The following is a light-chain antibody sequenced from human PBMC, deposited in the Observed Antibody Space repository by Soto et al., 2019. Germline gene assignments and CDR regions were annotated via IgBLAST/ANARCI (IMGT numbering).Light chain of an antibody. Sequence: EIVLTQSPATLSLSPGERAPLSCRASQSVSRYLAWYQQKPGQAPRLLIYDASNRATGIPARFSGSGSGTDFTLTISSLEPEDFAIYYCQQRQYWPPITFGQGTRLEIK. CDR2: DAS. J-gene: IGKJ5*01. CDR1: QSVSRY. CDR3: QQRQYWPPIT. V-gene: IGKV3-11*01.